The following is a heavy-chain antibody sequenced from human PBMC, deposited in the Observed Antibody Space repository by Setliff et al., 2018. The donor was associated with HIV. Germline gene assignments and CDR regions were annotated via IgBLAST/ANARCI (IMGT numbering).Heavy chain of an antibody. D-gene: IGHD2-15*01. CDR3: ARTRGGGSSVYYYYYMDV. CDR1: GYTSTSYD. J-gene: IGHJ6*03. V-gene: IGHV1-8*01. CDR2: MNPDSGNT. Sequence: SVKVSCKASGYTSTSYDINWVRQATGQGLEWMGWMNPDSGNTGSAQNFQGRLTITWNTSISTAYMEQGSLGFDDTAVYFCARTRGGGSSVYYYYYMDVWGQGTAVTVSS.